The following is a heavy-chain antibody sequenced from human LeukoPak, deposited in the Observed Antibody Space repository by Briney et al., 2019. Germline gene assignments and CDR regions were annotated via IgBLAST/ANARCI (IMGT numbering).Heavy chain of an antibody. CDR3: ARTTTVSFDY. CDR2: ISTYNGNN. Sequence: ASVKVSCKASGYTFTNYGISWVRQAPGQGLEWMGWISTYNGNNNYAQKFQGRVTMTKDISTSTVYMELRSLTSDETAAYYCARTTTVSFDYWGQGTLVTVSS. CDR1: GYTFTNYG. V-gene: IGHV1-18*01. D-gene: IGHD4-17*01. J-gene: IGHJ4*02.